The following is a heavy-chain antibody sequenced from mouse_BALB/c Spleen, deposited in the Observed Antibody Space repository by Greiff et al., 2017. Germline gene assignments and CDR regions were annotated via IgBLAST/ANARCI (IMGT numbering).Heavy chain of an antibody. Sequence: VQLKESGPGLVKPSQSLSLTCSVTGYSITSGYYWNWIRQFPGNKLEWMGYISYDGSNNYNPSLKNRISITRDTSKNQFFLKLNSLTTEDTATYYCARAYDYGGFAYWGQGTLVTVSA. CDR1: GYSITSGYY. D-gene: IGHD2-4*01. J-gene: IGHJ3*01. CDR2: ISYDGSN. CDR3: ARAYDYGGFAY. V-gene: IGHV3-6*02.